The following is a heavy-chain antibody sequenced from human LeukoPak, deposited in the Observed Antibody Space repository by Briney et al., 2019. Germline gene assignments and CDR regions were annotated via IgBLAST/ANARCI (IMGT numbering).Heavy chain of an antibody. J-gene: IGHJ4*02. D-gene: IGHD2-15*01. CDR3: ASTISCLL. V-gene: IGHV3-74*01. CDR2: INDDGSST. CDR1: GFTFSTFD. Sequence: PGGSLRLSCAASGFTFSTFDMSWARQAPGKGLVWVSRINDDGSSTTYADSVKGRFTISRDNTKNMLYLEMKSLRVEDTAVYYCASTISCLLWGQGTLVTVSS.